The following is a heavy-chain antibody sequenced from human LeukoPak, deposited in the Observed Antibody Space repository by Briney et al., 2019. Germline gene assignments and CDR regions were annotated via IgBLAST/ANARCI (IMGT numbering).Heavy chain of an antibody. Sequence: ASVKVSCKASGYTFTGHYIYWVRQAPGQGLEWMGWISPNSGVTNYAQNFQGRVTMTRDTSISTAYMEPNGLISDDTAVYYCARGTDCSGGRCYTSWFDPWGQGTLVTVSS. CDR1: GYTFTGHY. CDR2: ISPNSGVT. J-gene: IGHJ5*02. CDR3: ARGTDCSGGRCYTSWFDP. D-gene: IGHD2-15*01. V-gene: IGHV1-2*02.